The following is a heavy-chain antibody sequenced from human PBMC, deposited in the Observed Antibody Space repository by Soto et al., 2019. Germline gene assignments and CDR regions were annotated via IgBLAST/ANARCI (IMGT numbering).Heavy chain of an antibody. Sequence: GASVKVSCKTSGYTFSNYGISWVRQAPGQGLEWMGWISAYNGNTNYAQKLQGRVTMTTDTSTSTAYMELRSLRSDDTAVYYCARQAAAGLKEVDYWGQGTLVTVSS. CDR3: ARQAAAGLKEVDY. J-gene: IGHJ4*02. CDR1: GYTFSNYG. V-gene: IGHV1-18*01. CDR2: ISAYNGNT. D-gene: IGHD6-13*01.